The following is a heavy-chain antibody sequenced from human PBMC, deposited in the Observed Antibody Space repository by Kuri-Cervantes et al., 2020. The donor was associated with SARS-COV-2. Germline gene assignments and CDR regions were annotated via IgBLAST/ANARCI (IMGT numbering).Heavy chain of an antibody. Sequence: ASVKVSCKASGYTFTGYYMHWVRQAPGQGLEWMGWINPNSGGTNYAQKFQGWVTMTRDTSISTAYMELSRPRSDDTAVYYCARDHLGSSDYSRHDAFDIWGQGTMVTVSS. CDR1: GYTFTGYY. CDR3: ARDHLGSSDYSRHDAFDI. CDR2: INPNSGGT. V-gene: IGHV1-2*04. J-gene: IGHJ3*02. D-gene: IGHD2-15*01.